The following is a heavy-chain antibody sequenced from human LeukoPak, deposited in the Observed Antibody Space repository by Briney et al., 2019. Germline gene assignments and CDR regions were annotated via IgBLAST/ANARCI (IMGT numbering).Heavy chain of an antibody. CDR2: IYYSGST. D-gene: IGHD3-16*01. V-gene: IGHV4-59*08. Sequence: SETLSLTCTVSGGSISSYYWSWIRQPPGKGLEWIGYIYYSGSTYYNPSLKSRVIISVDTSKNQFSLKLSSVTAADTAVYYCARGGLTQAFDIWGQGTMVTVSS. J-gene: IGHJ3*02. CDR3: ARGGLTQAFDI. CDR1: GGSISSYY.